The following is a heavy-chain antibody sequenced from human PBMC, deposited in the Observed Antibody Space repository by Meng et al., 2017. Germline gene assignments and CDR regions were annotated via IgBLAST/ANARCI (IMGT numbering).Heavy chain of an antibody. J-gene: IGHJ4*02. V-gene: IGHV4-39*07. D-gene: IGHD3-22*01. CDR3: ARDLGAYYYDSSDYYYVN. Sequence: SETLSLTCTVSGGSISSSSYYWGWIRQPPGKGLEWIGSIYYSGSTYYNPSLKSRVTISVDTSKNQFSLKLSSVTAADTAVYYCARDLGAYYYDSSDYYYVNWGQGTLVTVSS. CDR1: GGSISSSSYY. CDR2: IYYSGST.